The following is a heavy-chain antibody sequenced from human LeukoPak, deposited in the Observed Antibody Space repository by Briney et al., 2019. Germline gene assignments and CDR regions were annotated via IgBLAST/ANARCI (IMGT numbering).Heavy chain of an antibody. J-gene: IGHJ4*02. CDR1: GFTFSSYA. CDR2: ISYDGSNK. CDR3: ARGGRTTLFDY. V-gene: IGHV3-30-3*01. Sequence: PGGSLRLSCAASGFTFSSYAMHWVRQAPGKGLEWVAVISYDGSNKYYADSVKGRFTISRDNSKNTLYLQMNGLRAEDTAVYYCARGGRTTLFDYWGQGTLVTVSS. D-gene: IGHD1-1*01.